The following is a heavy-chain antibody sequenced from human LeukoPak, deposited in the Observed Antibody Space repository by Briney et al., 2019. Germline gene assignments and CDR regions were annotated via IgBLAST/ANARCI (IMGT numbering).Heavy chain of an antibody. D-gene: IGHD6-19*01. J-gene: IGHJ4*02. CDR2: IYSGVST. Sequence: GGSLRLSCAASGFTVSSNYMNWVRQTPGRGLEWVSLIYSGVSTFYADSLKGRFTISRDSSKNTLYLQMNSLRAEDMAVYYCARGISGPEGDYWGQGTLVTVSS. V-gene: IGHV3-53*01. CDR1: GFTVSSNY. CDR3: ARGISGPEGDY.